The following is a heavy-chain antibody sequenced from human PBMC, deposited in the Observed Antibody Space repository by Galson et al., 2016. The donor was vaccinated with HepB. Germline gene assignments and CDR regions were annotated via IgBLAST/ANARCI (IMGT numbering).Heavy chain of an antibody. Sequence: SLRLSCAASGFTFSTYTINWVRQAPGKGLEWVSSISSSSTYIYYADSVKGRFTISRDNAKNSLYLQMNSLRAEDTAVYYCARGGPVVIPYYYYGMDVWGQGTTVTVSS. J-gene: IGHJ6*02. CDR3: ARGGPVVIPYYYYGMDV. V-gene: IGHV3-21*01. CDR1: GFTFSTYT. CDR2: ISSSSTYI. D-gene: IGHD3-22*01.